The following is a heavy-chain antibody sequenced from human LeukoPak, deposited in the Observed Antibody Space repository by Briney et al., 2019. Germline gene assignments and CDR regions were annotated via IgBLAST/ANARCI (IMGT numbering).Heavy chain of an antibody. CDR3: ARDQGGCSSTSCYEFDY. CDR1: AYSISSGYY. CDR2: ISHSGST. J-gene: IGHJ4*02. D-gene: IGHD2-2*01. Sequence: PSETLSLTCAVSAYSISSGYYWGWIRQPPGKGLEWIGSISHSGSTFYNPSLRSRVTISVDTSMNHFSLKLSSVTAADTAVYYCARDQGGCSSTSCYEFDYWGQGTLVTVSS. V-gene: IGHV4-38-2*02.